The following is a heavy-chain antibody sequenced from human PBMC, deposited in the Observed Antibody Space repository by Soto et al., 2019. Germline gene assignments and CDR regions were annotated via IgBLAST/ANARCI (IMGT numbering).Heavy chain of an antibody. Sequence: SVKVSCKASGGTFSSYAISWVRQAPGQGLEWMGGIIPIFGTANCAQKFQGRVTITADESTSTAYMELSSLRSEDTAVYYCARDEMTIYYGMDVWGQGTTVTVSS. D-gene: IGHD4-17*01. CDR2: IIPIFGTA. CDR1: GGTFSSYA. CDR3: ARDEMTIYYGMDV. J-gene: IGHJ6*02. V-gene: IGHV1-69*13.